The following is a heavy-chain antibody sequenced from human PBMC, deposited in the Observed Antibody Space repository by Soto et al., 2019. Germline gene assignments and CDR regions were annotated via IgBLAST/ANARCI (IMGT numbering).Heavy chain of an antibody. V-gene: IGHV1-18*04. CDR1: GYTCISHG. Sequence: QVQLVQSGVEVKKPGASVKVSCTASGYTCISHGISWVRQAPGQGLEWMGWISGKNGNTNYAQTLQGRVTLTTDTSTSTAYMELRSLRSDDTAVYYCARVSSSIVVVPDYGMDVWGQGTTVTVSS. J-gene: IGHJ6*02. D-gene: IGHD2-15*01. CDR3: ARVSSSIVVVPDYGMDV. CDR2: ISGKNGNT.